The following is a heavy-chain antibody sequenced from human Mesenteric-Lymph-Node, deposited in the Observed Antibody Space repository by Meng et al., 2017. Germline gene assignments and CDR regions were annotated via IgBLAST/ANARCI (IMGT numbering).Heavy chain of an antibody. CDR3: ARKRYSSSWYYFDY. CDR1: GFTFSSYA. CDR2: ISYDGSNK. J-gene: IGHJ4*02. V-gene: IGHV3-30*04. D-gene: IGHD6-13*01. Sequence: GESLKISCAASGFTFSSYAMHWVRQAPGKGLEWVAVISYDGSNKYYADSVKGRFTISRDNSKNTLYLQMNSLRAEDTAVYYCARKRYSSSWYYFDYWGLGTLVTVSS.